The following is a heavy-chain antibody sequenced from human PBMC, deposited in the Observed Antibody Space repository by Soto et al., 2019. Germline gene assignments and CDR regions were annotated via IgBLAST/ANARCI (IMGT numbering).Heavy chain of an antibody. V-gene: IGHV3-21*01. J-gene: IGHJ6*01. CDR3: ERFKIFGVVIIKNGMDV. D-gene: IGHD3-3*01. CDR2: ISSSSSYI. Sequence: SLRLXFAASVFTFIIYIMNLFLHAPVKGLEWFSSISSSSSYIYYADSVKGRFTISRDNAKNSLYLQMNSLRAEDTAVYYCERFKIFGVVIIKNGMDVWGPGTAV. CDR1: VFTFIIYI.